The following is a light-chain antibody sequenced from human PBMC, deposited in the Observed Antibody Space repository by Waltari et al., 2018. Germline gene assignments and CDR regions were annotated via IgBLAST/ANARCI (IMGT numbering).Light chain of an antibody. J-gene: IGLJ3*02. Sequence: QSVLTQPPSVSAAPGQRVTISCSGSSSDIGDNYGSWYQQLPGTAPKLLVYENDNRPSEIPDRFSASKSGTSATLAITGLQTGDEADYYCATWDSSLRAEVFGGGTKLTVL. CDR1: SSDIGDNY. CDR3: ATWDSSLRAEV. CDR2: END. V-gene: IGLV1-51*02.